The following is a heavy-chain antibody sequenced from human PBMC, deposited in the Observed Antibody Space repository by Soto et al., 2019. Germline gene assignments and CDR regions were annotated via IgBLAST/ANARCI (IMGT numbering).Heavy chain of an antibody. CDR3: AKGRSYYYYYGVDV. V-gene: IGHV3-23*01. CDR1: GFTFSSCA. J-gene: IGHJ6*02. Sequence: EVQLLESGGGLVQPGGSLRLSCAASGFTFSSCAMGWVRQAPGKGLEWVSDIIDSGGSTYYADSVKGRFTISRDNSKSTLYMKMTSLRAEDTALYYCAKGRSYYYYYGVDVWGQGTTVNVYS. CDR2: IIDSGGST.